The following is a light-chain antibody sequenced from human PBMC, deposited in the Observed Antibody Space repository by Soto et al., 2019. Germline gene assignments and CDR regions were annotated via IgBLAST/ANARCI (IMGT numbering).Light chain of an antibody. Sequence: IVLTQSPGTVSLSPGERATLSCRASQSVSSSYLAWYQQKPGQAPRLLIYDASNRATGIPDRFSGSGAGTDFTLTISSLQSEDFAVYYCQKYGSSGTFGQGTKVDI. CDR3: QKYGSSGT. J-gene: IGKJ1*01. CDR2: DAS. CDR1: QSVSSSY. V-gene: IGKV3-20*01.